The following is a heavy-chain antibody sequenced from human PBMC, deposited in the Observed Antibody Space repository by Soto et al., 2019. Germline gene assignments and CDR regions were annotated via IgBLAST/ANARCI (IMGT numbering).Heavy chain of an antibody. D-gene: IGHD6-19*01. Sequence: SETLSLTSSVSGSSFSSLSHHCCPWFWQAPGKGLVWIGYISYGGVISYNPSLKSRVIISMDRSKNQVSLNLASVTAADTAVYYCARERGSGWHKYGMDVWGQGTTVT. CDR1: GSSFSSLSHH. V-gene: IGHV4-61*05. CDR2: ISYGGVI. J-gene: IGHJ6*02. CDR3: ARERGSGWHKYGMDV.